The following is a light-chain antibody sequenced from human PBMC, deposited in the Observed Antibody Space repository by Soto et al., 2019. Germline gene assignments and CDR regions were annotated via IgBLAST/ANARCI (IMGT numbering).Light chain of an antibody. V-gene: IGKV1-39*01. J-gene: IGKJ1*01. CDR1: QGIGVS. CDR2: NAS. Sequence: IQMTQSPSSLSASVGDRVTVTCRASQGIGVSLHWYQHKPGKAPKLLIFNASVLQSGVPSRFSGTGFGADFALTIASLQPEDFATYFCHQTYSRPVTFGQGTKVEI. CDR3: HQTYSRPVT.